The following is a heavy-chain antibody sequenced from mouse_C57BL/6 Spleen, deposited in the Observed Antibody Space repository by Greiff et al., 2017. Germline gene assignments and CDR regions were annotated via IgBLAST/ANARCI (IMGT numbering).Heavy chain of an antibody. V-gene: IGHV5-6*01. CDR2: ISSGGSYT. J-gene: IGHJ3*01. CDR3: ARLYYDLFAY. Sequence: EVKLQESGGDLVKPGGSLKLSCAASGFTFSSYGMSWVRQTPDKRLEWVATISSGGSYTYYPDSVKGRFTISRDNAKNTLYLQMSSLKSEDTAMYYCARLYYDLFAYWGQGTLVTVSA. D-gene: IGHD2-4*01. CDR1: GFTFSSYG.